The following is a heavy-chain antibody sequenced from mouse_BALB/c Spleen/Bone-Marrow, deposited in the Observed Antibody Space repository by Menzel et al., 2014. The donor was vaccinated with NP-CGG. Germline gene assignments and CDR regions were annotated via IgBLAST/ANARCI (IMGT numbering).Heavy chain of an antibody. CDR1: GFNIKDTY. D-gene: IGHD2-14*01. V-gene: IGHV14-3*02. CDR2: IDPANVNT. Sequence: DVKLVESGAELVKPGASVKLSCTASGFNIKDTYIHWVKQRPEQGLEWIGRIDPANVNTKYDPKFQGKATITADTSSNTAYLQLSSLTSEDTAAYYCARYRLGTYFDYWGQGTTLTVSS. CDR3: ARYRLGTYFDY. J-gene: IGHJ2*01.